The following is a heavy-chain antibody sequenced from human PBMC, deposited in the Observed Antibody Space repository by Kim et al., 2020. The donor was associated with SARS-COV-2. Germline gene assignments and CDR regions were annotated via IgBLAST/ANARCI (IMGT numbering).Heavy chain of an antibody. D-gene: IGHD6-13*01. Sequence: GGSLRLSCAVSGFTLNRYWMTWVRRAPGKGLEWVANINQDGSEEYYVDFVKGRFTISRDNAKNSLFLQMNSLRPEDTALDYCTRGGYSSSWFWNYWGRGTLVTLSS. CDR2: INQDGSEE. V-gene: IGHV3-7*01. J-gene: IGHJ4*02. CDR3: TRGGYSSSWFWNY. CDR1: GFTLNRYW.